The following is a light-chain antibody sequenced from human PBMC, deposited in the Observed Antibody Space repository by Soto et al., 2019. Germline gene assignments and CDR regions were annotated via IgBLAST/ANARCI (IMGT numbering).Light chain of an antibody. CDR3: QQSGTSPET. J-gene: IGKJ4*01. Sequence: ETVMTQSPATLSVSPGERATLSCRASQRVRSDLAWYQQKPGQAPRLLIYGASTRATGIPARFSGSGSGTEFTLTISRLEPEDFAVYYCQQSGTSPETFGGGTKVDIK. CDR2: GAS. V-gene: IGKV3-15*01. CDR1: QRVRSD.